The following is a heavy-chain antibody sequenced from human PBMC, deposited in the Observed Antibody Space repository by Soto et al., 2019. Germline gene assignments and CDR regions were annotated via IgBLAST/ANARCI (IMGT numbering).Heavy chain of an antibody. CDR1: GFSLSTNGVG. Sequence: QITLKESGPTLVKPTQPLTLTCTFSGFSLSTNGVGVGWIRQPPGKALEWLALIYWDDDKRYSPSLKSRLTITKDTSKNRVVLTMTNMDPVDTATYYWAHSPRITMYDYWGQGTLVTVSS. D-gene: IGHD3-10*02. V-gene: IGHV2-5*02. CDR2: IYWDDDK. CDR3: AHSPRITMYDY. J-gene: IGHJ4*02.